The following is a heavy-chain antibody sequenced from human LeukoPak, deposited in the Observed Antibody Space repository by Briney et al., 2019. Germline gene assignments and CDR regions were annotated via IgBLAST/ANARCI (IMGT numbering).Heavy chain of an antibody. CDR1: GGSFSGYY. CDR3: AREIKRYCSGGSCYSGYYYYGMDV. CDR2: INHSGST. D-gene: IGHD2-15*01. Sequence: SETLSLTCAVYGGSFSGYYWSWMRQPPGKGLELIGEINHSGSTNYNPSLKSRVTISADTSKNQFSLKLSSVTAADTAVYYCAREIKRYCSGGSCYSGYYYYGMDVWGQGTTVTVSS. V-gene: IGHV4-34*01. J-gene: IGHJ6*02.